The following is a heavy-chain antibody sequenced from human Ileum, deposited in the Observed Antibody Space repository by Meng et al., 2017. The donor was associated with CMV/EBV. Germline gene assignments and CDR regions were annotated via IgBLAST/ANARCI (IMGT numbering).Heavy chain of an antibody. CDR2: INTNTENP. D-gene: IGHD5-24*01. J-gene: IGHJ4*02. Sequence: KTSGYSFITYGINWVRQAPGQRPEWMRWINTNTENPTYAQGFTGRIVFSLDTSVSTTYLQINSLRTEDSAVYYCSRGDGDHSSKFDYWGQGTLVTVSS. CDR1: GYSFITYG. CDR3: SRGDGDHSSKFDY. V-gene: IGHV7-4-1*02.